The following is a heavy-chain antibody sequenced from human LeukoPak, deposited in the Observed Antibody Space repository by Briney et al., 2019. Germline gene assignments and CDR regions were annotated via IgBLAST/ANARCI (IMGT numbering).Heavy chain of an antibody. CDR1: GGTFSSYA. CDR3: ARAVLGGWTDY. V-gene: IGHV1-46*01. CDR2: INPSGGST. D-gene: IGHD6-19*01. Sequence: ASVKVSCKASGGTFSSYAISWVRQAPGQGLEWMGIINPSGGSTSYAQKFQGRVTMTRDTSTSTVCMELSGLRSEDTAVYYCARAVLGGWTDYWGQGTLVTVSS. J-gene: IGHJ4*02.